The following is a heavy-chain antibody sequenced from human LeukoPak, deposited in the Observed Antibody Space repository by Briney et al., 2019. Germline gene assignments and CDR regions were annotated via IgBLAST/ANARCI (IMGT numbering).Heavy chain of an antibody. CDR2: LSSSSTYV. J-gene: IGHJ4*02. V-gene: IGHV3-21*01. Sequence: LGGSLILSCAASGFTFSTYSMNWGRQAPGEGLEWVSSLSSSSTYVYYADSVKGRFTISRDNAKNSLYLQMNSLRAEDTAVYYCARVRCSGGGCFYNFDYWGQGTLVTVSS. CDR1: GFTFSTYS. CDR3: ARVRCSGGGCFYNFDY. D-gene: IGHD2-15*01.